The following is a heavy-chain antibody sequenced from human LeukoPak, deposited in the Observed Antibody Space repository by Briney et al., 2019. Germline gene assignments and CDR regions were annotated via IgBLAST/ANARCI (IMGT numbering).Heavy chain of an antibody. V-gene: IGHV3-74*01. J-gene: IGHJ4*02. D-gene: IGHD1-1*01. CDR3: ARNWNGVDY. CDR2: ISPDGSIT. Sequence: GGSLRLSCAASGFSFSNYWMHWVRQAPGKGLVWVSRISPDGSITRYADSVKGRFTLSRDNAKNTLYLQMNSLRAEDTAVYYCARNWNGVDYWGQGTPVAVSS. CDR1: GFSFSNYW.